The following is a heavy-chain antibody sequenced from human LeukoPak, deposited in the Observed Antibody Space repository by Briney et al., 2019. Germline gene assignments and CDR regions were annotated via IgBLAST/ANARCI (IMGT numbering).Heavy chain of an antibody. CDR3: ARAHVSLLWFGEFDPDAFDI. J-gene: IGHJ3*02. CDR2: IYYSGST. V-gene: IGHV4-59*01. Sequence: SETLSLTCTVSGGSISSYYWSWIRQPPGKGLEWIGYIYYSGSTNYNPSLKSRVTISVDTSKNQFSLKLSSVTAADTAVYYCARAHVSLLWFGEFDPDAFDIWGQGTMVTVSS. D-gene: IGHD3-10*01. CDR1: GGSISSYY.